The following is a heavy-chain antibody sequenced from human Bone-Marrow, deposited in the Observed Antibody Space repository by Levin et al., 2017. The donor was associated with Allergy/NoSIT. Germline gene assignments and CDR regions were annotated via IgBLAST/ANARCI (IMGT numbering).Heavy chain of an antibody. V-gene: IGHV4-30-2*01. CDR3: ARTRALNHDLVTGQFTPSYFDS. CDR1: GASISRGGYS. Sequence: SETLSLTCAVSGASISRGGYSWSWIRQPPGTGLEWIGFIYSTGRTLYNLSLESRVTMSLDTSKNQFSLKLTSVAAAHTAVFYCARTRALNHDLVTGQFTPSYFDSWGPGTLVTVSS. J-gene: IGHJ4*02. CDR2: IYSTGRT. D-gene: IGHD3-9*01.